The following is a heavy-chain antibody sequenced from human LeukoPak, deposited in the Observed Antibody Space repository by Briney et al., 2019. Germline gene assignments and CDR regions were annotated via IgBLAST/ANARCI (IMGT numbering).Heavy chain of an antibody. D-gene: IGHD3-3*01. J-gene: IGHJ4*02. CDR3: AKDVEGYYDFWSGYLNY. CDR2: ISYDGSNK. CDR1: GFTFSSYG. Sequence: SGGSLRLSCAASGFTFSSYGMHWVRQAPDKGLEWVAVISYDGSNKYYADSVKGRFTISRDNSKNTLYLQMNSLRAEDTAVYYCAKDVEGYYDFWSGYLNYWGQGTLVTVSS. V-gene: IGHV3-30*18.